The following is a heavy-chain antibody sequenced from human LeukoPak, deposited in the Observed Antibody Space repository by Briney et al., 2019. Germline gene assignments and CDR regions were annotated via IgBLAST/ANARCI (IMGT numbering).Heavy chain of an antibody. CDR1: GFTFSSYS. CDR3: TTETISDY. V-gene: IGHV3-21*03. CDR2: ISSSGSYI. D-gene: IGHD3-3*01. Sequence: GGSLRLSCAASGFTFSSYSMNWVRQAPGKGLEWVSSISSSGSYIYYADSVKGRFTISRDNAKNSLYLQMNSLKTEDTAVYYCTTETISDYWGQGTLVTVSS. J-gene: IGHJ4*02.